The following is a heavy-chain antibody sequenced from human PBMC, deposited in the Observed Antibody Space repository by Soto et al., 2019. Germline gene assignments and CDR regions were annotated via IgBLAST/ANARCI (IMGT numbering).Heavy chain of an antibody. CDR2: IYYSYSGST. CDR3: ARRMRLLSQGGGYYYGMDV. Sequence: SETLSLTCTVSGDSISSYYWSWIRQPPGKGLEWIGYIYYSYSGSTDYNPSLKSRVTISLDTSKNQFSLKLSSVTAADTAVYYCARRMRLLSQGGGYYYGMDVWGQGTTVTVS. J-gene: IGHJ6*02. CDR1: GDSISSYY. D-gene: IGHD5-12*01. V-gene: IGHV4-59*08.